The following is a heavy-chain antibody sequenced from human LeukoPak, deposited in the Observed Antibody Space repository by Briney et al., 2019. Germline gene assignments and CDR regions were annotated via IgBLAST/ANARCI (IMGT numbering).Heavy chain of an antibody. V-gene: IGHV4-59*01. CDR3: ARGAGWYNY. CDR1: GGSISSYY. CDR2: IYYSGST. Sequence: SETLSLTCTVSGGSISSYYWSWIRQPPGKGLEWIGYIYYSGSTNYNTSLKSRVTISVDTSKNQFSLKMNSMTAADTAVYFCARGAGWYNYWGQGTLVTVSS. D-gene: IGHD6-19*01. J-gene: IGHJ4*02.